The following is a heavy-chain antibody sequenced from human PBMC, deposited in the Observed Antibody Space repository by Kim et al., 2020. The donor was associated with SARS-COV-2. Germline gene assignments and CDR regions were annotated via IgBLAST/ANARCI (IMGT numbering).Heavy chain of an antibody. CDR3: AREGVYYDSSGYFIRNAFEI. CDR2: ISSSSSYI. V-gene: IGHV3-21*01. CDR1: GFTFSSYS. J-gene: IGHJ3*02. D-gene: IGHD3-22*01. Sequence: GGSLRLSCAASGFTFSSYSMNWVRQAPGKGLEWVSSISSSSSYIYYADSVKGRFTISRDNAKNSLYLQMNSLRAEDTAVYYCAREGVYYDSSGYFIRNAFEIWGQGTMVTVSS.